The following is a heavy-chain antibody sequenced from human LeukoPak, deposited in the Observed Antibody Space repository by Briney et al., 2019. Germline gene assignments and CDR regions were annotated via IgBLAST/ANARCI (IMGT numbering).Heavy chain of an antibody. V-gene: IGHV3-23*01. CDR2: ISGSGGST. Sequence: GGSLRLSCAASGFTFSSYAMSWVRQAPGKGLEWVSAISGSGGSTYYADSVKGRFTISRDNSKNTLYLQMNSLRAEDTAVYYCAKDPPAVVVPAAIGGDAFDIWGQGTMVTVSS. CDR3: AKDPPAVVVPAAIGGDAFDI. J-gene: IGHJ3*02. D-gene: IGHD2-2*01. CDR1: GFTFSSYA.